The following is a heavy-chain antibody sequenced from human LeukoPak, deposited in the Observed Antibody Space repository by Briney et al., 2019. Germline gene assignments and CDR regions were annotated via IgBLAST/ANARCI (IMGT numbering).Heavy chain of an antibody. CDR1: GGPISSYY. CDR2: IYYSGST. D-gene: IGHD2-15*01. V-gene: IGHV4-59*08. CDR3: ARGDRLTATLAY. Sequence: SETLSLTCTVSGGPISSYYWSWIRQPPGKGLEWIGYIYYSGSTNYNPSLKSRVTISVDTSKNQFSLKLSSVTAADTAVYYCARGDRLTATLAYWGQGTLVTVSS. J-gene: IGHJ4*02.